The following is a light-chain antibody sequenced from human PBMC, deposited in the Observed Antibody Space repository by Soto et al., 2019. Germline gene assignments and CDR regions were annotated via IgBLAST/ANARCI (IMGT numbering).Light chain of an antibody. CDR3: QQSYTTPRT. J-gene: IGKJ1*01. Sequence: DIQMTQSPSSLSASIGDSVTITCRASQTIIGYLNWYQQKPGKAPRLLINAASNLQSGVPSRFRGSGSETDFTLTITSLQPEDFATYYCQQSYTTPRTFGQGTQVDIK. V-gene: IGKV1-39*01. CDR1: QTIIGY. CDR2: AAS.